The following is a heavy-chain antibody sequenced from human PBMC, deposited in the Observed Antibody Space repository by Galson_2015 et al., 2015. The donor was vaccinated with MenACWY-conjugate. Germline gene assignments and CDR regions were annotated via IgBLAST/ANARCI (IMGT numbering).Heavy chain of an antibody. J-gene: IGHJ6*02. V-gene: IGHV3-23*01. CDR2: ISGSGGST. CDR1: GFTLSTYA. Sequence: SLRLSCAASGFTLSTYAMSWVRQAPGKGLEWVSAISGSGGSTYYADSVKGRFTISRDKSKNTLHLQMKSLGAEDTAVYYCAKLVEQQLVYYCYGMDVWGQGTTVTVSS. D-gene: IGHD6-13*01. CDR3: AKLVEQQLVYYCYGMDV.